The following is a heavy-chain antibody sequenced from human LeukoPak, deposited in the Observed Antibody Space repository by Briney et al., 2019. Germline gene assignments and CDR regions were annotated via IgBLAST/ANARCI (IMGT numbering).Heavy chain of an antibody. CDR1: GFTFSSYW. CDR3: ARGVGYCSRTSCYWWFDP. V-gene: IGHV3-74*01. D-gene: IGHD2-2*01. Sequence: GGSLRLSCAASGFTFSSYWMHWVRQAPGKGLVWVSRINSDGSSTSYADSVKGRFTISRDNAKNTPYLQMNSLRAEDTAVYYCARGVGYCSRTSCYWWFDPWGQGTLVTVSS. J-gene: IGHJ5*02. CDR2: INSDGSST.